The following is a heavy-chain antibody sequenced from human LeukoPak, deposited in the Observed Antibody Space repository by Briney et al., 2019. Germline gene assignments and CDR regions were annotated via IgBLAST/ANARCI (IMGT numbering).Heavy chain of an antibody. Sequence: PGGSLRLSCAASGFTFSKYWMHWVRHAPGKGLVWVSRIKSDGTSTSYADSVKGRFTISRDNAKNTLFLQMNSLRTDDTAVYYCAREDGSYYSPWDYWGQGTLVTVSS. CDR1: GFTFSKYW. V-gene: IGHV3-74*01. D-gene: IGHD1-26*01. J-gene: IGHJ4*02. CDR3: AREDGSYYSPWDY. CDR2: IKSDGTST.